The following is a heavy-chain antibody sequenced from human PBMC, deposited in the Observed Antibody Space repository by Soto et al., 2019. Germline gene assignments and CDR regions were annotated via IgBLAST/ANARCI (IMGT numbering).Heavy chain of an antibody. J-gene: IGHJ4*02. V-gene: IGHV3-33*01. D-gene: IGHD4-17*01. CDR1: GFTFSSYG. Sequence: QVQLVESGGGVVQPGRSLRLSCAASGFTFSSYGMHWVRQAPGKGLEWVAVIWYDGSNKYYADSVKGRFTISRDNSKNTLYLQMNSLRDEDTAVYYCARVGRATVTYMRYWGQGTLVTVSS. CDR2: IWYDGSNK. CDR3: ARVGRATVTYMRY.